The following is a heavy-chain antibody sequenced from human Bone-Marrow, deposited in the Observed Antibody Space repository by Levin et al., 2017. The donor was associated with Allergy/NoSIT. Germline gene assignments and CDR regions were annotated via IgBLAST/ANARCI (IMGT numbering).Heavy chain of an antibody. J-gene: IGHJ6*03. CDR3: ARDRRGYSYGPDSEYNYYYTDV. CDR1: GVSIPDTPNY. D-gene: IGHD5-12*01. Sequence: SQTLSLTCTVSGVSIPDTPNYWSWIRQPAGKTLEWIGHIYVTGSTNYNPSLKSRVIISADTSKNQFSLKLSSVHAADTAVYYCARDRRGYSYGPDSEYNYYYTDVWGKGTTVTVPS. CDR2: IYVTGST. V-gene: IGHV4-61*09.